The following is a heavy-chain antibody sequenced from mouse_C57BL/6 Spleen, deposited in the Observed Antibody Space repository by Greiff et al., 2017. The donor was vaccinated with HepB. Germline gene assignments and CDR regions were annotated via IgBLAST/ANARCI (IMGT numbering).Heavy chain of an antibody. CDR1: GYAFSSSW. V-gene: IGHV1-82*01. Sequence: QVQLQQSGPELVKPGASVKISCKASGYAFSSSWMNWVKQRPGKGLEWIGRIYPGDGDTNYNGKFKGKATLTADKSSSTAYMQLSSLTSEDSAVYFCANYGYDEAYWGQGTLVTVSA. J-gene: IGHJ3*01. CDR3: ANYGYDEAY. D-gene: IGHD2-2*01. CDR2: IYPGDGDT.